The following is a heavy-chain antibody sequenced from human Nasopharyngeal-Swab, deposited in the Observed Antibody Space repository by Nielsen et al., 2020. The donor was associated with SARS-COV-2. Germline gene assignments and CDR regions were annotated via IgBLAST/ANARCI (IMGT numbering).Heavy chain of an antibody. CDR3: ARAATVSYAFDI. CDR1: GFAFTDYS. D-gene: IGHD4-17*01. V-gene: IGHV3-48*02. Sequence: GGSLRLSCAASGFAFTDYSMDWVRQAPGKGLEWVSYITSSSSTRYYADSVKGRFTVSRDNAKNSLYLQMSSLRDEDTAVYYCARAATVSYAFDIWGQGTMVTVSS. J-gene: IGHJ3*02. CDR2: ITSSSSTR.